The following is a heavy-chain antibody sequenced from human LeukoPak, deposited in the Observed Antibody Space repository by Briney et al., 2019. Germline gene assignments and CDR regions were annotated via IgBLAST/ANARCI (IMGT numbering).Heavy chain of an antibody. CDR3: AKSSGSYIYYFDY. Sequence: GGSLRLSCAASGFTFSSYAMGWVRQAPGKGLEWVSGISGSGGSTYYADSVKGRFTISRDNSKNTLYLQMNSLRAEDTAVYYCAKSSGSYIYYFDYWGQGTLVTVSS. CDR1: GFTFSSYA. D-gene: IGHD1-26*01. CDR2: ISGSGGST. V-gene: IGHV3-23*01. J-gene: IGHJ4*02.